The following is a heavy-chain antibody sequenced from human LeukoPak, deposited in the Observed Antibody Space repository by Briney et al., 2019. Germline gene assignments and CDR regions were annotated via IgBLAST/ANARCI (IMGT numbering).Heavy chain of an antibody. Sequence: SETLSLTCTVSGYSISSGYYWGWIRPPPGKGLEWIGSIYNSGSTYYNPSLKSRVTISVDTSKNQFSLKLSSVTAADTAVYYCARGKLTAVTTSNWFDPWGQGTLVTVS. CDR3: ARGKLTAVTTSNWFDP. D-gene: IGHD4-17*01. CDR2: IYNSGST. CDR1: GYSISSGYY. J-gene: IGHJ5*02. V-gene: IGHV4-38-2*02.